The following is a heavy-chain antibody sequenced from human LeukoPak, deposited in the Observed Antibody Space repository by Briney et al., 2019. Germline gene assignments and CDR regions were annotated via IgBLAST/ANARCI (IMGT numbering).Heavy chain of an antibody. CDR3: ARGRTYYYGSGRNGPNWYFDL. Sequence: PSETLSLTCAVYGGSFSGYYWSWIRQAPGKGLEWVSYISSSGSTIYYADSVKGRFTISRDNAKNSLYLQMNSLRAGDTAVYYCARGRTYYYGSGRNGPNWYFDLWGRGTLVTVSS. CDR2: ISSSGSTI. J-gene: IGHJ2*01. CDR1: GGSFSGYY. D-gene: IGHD3-10*01. V-gene: IGHV3-11*04.